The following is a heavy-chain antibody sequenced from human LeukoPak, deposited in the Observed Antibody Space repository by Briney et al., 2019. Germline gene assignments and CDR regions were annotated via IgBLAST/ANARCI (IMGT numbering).Heavy chain of an antibody. CDR2: IYTSGST. D-gene: IGHD3-22*01. V-gene: IGHV4-4*07. Sequence: SETLSLTCTVSGGSISSYYWSWIRQPAGKGLEWIGRIYTSGSTNYNPSLESRVTMSVDTSKNQFSLKLSSVTAADTAVYYCASEEGETYYYDTGAFDIWGQGTMVTVSS. CDR3: ASEEGETYYYDTGAFDI. J-gene: IGHJ3*02. CDR1: GGSISSYY.